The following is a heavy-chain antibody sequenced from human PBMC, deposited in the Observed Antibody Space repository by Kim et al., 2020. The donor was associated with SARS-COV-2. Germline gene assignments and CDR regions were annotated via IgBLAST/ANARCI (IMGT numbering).Heavy chain of an antibody. V-gene: IGHV3-11*05. D-gene: IGHD6-13*01. J-gene: IGHJ5*01. Sequence: GGSLRLSCAASGFTFSDYYMSWIRQAPGKGLEWVSYISSTTGYTKYADPVKGRFTISRDNTKNSLHLQMNSLRAEDTAAYYCARVFLGSSSWSWFDSWG. CDR2: ISSTTGYT. CDR3: ARVFLGSSSWSWFDS. CDR1: GFTFSDYY.